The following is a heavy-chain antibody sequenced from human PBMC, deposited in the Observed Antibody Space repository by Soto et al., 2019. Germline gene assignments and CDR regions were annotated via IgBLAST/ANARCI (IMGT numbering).Heavy chain of an antibody. Sequence: GASVKVSCKASGYTFTIYGISWVRQAPGQGLEWMGWISAYNGNTNYAQKLQGRVIMTTDTSTSTAYMELRSLRSDDTAVYYCAREGDYGDYFYYFDGWGQGPLVTVSS. CDR1: GYTFTIYG. J-gene: IGHJ4*02. D-gene: IGHD4-17*01. CDR2: ISAYNGNT. V-gene: IGHV1-18*01. CDR3: AREGDYGDYFYYFDG.